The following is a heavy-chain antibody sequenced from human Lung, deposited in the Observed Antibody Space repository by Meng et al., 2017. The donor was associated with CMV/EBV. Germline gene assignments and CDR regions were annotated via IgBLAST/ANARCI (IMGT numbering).Heavy chain of an antibody. V-gene: IGHV1-2*02. CDR1: GYTFTGYY. CDR2: INPNSGGT. D-gene: IGHD2-15*01. J-gene: IGHJ5*02. Sequence: SVXVSXXASGYTFTGYYMHWVRQAPGQGLEWMGWINPNSGGTNYAQKFQGRVTMTRDTSISTAYMELSRLRSDDTAVYYCARELDLQLGYCSGGSCYGRGNWFDPWGQGXLVTVSS. CDR3: ARELDLQLGYCSGGSCYGRGNWFDP.